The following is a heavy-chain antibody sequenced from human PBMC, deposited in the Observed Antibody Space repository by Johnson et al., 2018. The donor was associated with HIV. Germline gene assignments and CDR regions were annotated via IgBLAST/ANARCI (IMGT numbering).Heavy chain of an antibody. CDR3: ARDRGQYTDSSRGDI. CDR2: IYSGGST. Sequence: VKLVESGGGLVQPGGSLRLSCAASGFTVSSNYMSWVRQAPGKGLEWVSVIYSGGSTYYADSVKGRFTISRDNSKNTLYLQMNSLRAEDTAMYYCARDRGQYTDSSRGDIWGQGTMVTVSS. V-gene: IGHV3-66*01. D-gene: IGHD6-13*01. CDR1: GFTVSSNY. J-gene: IGHJ3*02.